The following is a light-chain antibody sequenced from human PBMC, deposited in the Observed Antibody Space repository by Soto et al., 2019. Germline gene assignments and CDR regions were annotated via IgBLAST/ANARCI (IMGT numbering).Light chain of an antibody. J-gene: IGLJ1*01. CDR3: SSYTSRTTYV. CDR2: EVS. CDR1: SSDVGGYNY. Sequence: QSVLTQPASVSGSPGQSITISCTGTSSDVGGYNYVSWYQQHPGKAPKLMIYEVSNRPSGVSFRFSGSKSGNTASLTISGLQAEDEADYYCSSYTSRTTYVSGTGTKVTVL. V-gene: IGLV2-14*01.